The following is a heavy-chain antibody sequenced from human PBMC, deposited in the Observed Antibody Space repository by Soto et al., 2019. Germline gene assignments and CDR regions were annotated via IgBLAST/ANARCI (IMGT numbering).Heavy chain of an antibody. J-gene: IGHJ3*02. CDR3: ARDGYGDYRSHNAFDI. V-gene: IGHV4-31*03. CDR1: GGSISSGGYY. CDR2: IFHSGST. Sequence: QVQLQESGPGLVKPSQTLSLTCTVSGGSISSGGYYWSWIRQHPGKGLEWIGYIFHSGSTYYNPSLKSRVTMSVDTSKNQFSLKLNSGTAADTAMYYCARDGYGDYRSHNAFDIWGQGTMVIVSS. D-gene: IGHD4-17*01.